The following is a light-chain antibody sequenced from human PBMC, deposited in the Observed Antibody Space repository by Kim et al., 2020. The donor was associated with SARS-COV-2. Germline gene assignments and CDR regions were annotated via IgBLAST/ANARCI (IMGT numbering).Light chain of an antibody. J-gene: IGKJ2*02. CDR1: QTVSGSY. Sequence: EIVLTQSPGTLSLSPGERATLSCRASQTVSGSYVAWYQQKPGQAPRLLIYGASSRATGIPDRFSGSGSGTDFTLTISRLEPEDFAVYYCQQYGSSPPWTFGQGTKLEI. V-gene: IGKV3-20*01. CDR2: GAS. CDR3: QQYGSSPPWT.